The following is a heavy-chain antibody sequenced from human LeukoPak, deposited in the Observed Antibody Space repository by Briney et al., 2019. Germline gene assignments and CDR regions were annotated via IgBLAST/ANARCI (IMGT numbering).Heavy chain of an antibody. CDR3: ARGRRSSSRRWFDP. Sequence: SETLSLTCTVSGGSISSYYWSWIRQPAGKGLEWIGRIYTSGSTNYNPSLKSRVTMSVDTSKNHFSLKLRSVTAADTAVYYCARGRRSSSRRWFDPWGQGTLVTVSS. J-gene: IGHJ5*02. CDR2: IYTSGST. D-gene: IGHD6-13*01. V-gene: IGHV4-4*07. CDR1: GGSISSYY.